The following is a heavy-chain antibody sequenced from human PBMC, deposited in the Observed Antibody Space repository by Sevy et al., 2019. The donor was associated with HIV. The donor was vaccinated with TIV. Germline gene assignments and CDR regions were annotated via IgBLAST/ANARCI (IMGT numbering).Heavy chain of an antibody. D-gene: IGHD3-22*01. J-gene: IGHJ4*02. CDR2: IKSKTDGGTT. CDR1: GFSLNNAW. Sequence: GGSLRLSCAASGFSLNNAWMSWVRQAPGKGLEWVGRIKSKTDGGTTDYAAPVKGRFTISRDDSKNTLYLQMNSLKTEDTAVYYCTTGAYYYDSGGYRGFDYWGQGSLVTVSS. V-gene: IGHV3-15*01. CDR3: TTGAYYYDSGGYRGFDY.